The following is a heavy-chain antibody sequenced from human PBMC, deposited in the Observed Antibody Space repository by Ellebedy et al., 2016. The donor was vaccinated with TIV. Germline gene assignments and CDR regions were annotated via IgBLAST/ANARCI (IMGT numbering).Heavy chain of an antibody. CDR3: ARDTLNWNGLDY. V-gene: IGHV3-21*01. J-gene: IGHJ4*02. CDR2: ISRSSSHI. Sequence: PGGSLRLSCAASGFSFSYYTMSWVRQAPGKGLEWVSSISRSSSHIYYADSVKGRFTISRDDAKNSLYLQMNSLRAEDTAVFYCARDTLNWNGLDYWGQGTLVTVSS. CDR1: GFSFSYYT. D-gene: IGHD1-20*01.